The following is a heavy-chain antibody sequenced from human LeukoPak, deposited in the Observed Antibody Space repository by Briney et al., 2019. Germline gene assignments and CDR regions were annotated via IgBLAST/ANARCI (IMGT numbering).Heavy chain of an antibody. Sequence: SETLSFTCTGSGYSISSGYYWGWIRQPPRKGLEWIGSYYHSGNTDYNPPLKSRVTRSVDTSKNQFSLKRSSVTAAATALYSCARSSLVGATDFDYWGQGTLVTVSS. D-gene: IGHD1-26*01. CDR2: YYHSGNT. J-gene: IGHJ4*02. V-gene: IGHV4-38-2*02. CDR1: GYSISSGYY. CDR3: ARSSLVGATDFDY.